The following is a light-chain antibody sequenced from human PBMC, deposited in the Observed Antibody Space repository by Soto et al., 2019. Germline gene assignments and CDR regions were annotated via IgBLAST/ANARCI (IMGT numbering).Light chain of an antibody. Sequence: QSVLTQSPSASASLGASVKLTCTLSRGHSSYAIAWHQQHPEKGTRYLMRLNSAGSHSKGDGIPDRFSGSSSGAERYLTISSLQSEDEADYYCQTWGTGIRVFGGGTKLTVL. CDR2: LNSAGSH. CDR1: RGHSSYA. V-gene: IGLV4-69*01. CDR3: QTWGTGIRV. J-gene: IGLJ3*02.